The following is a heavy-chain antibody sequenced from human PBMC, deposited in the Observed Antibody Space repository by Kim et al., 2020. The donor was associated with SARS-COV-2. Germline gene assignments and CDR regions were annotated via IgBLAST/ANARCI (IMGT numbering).Heavy chain of an antibody. D-gene: IGHD6-6*01. Sequence: SETLSLTCAVYGGSFSGYYWSWIRQPPGKGLEWIGEINHSGSTNYNPSLKSRVTISVDTSKNQFSLKLSSVTAADTAVYYCARYSSSSGRYIDYWGQGTLVTVSS. CDR3: ARYSSSSGRYIDY. CDR1: GGSFSGYY. CDR2: INHSGST. J-gene: IGHJ4*02. V-gene: IGHV4-34*01.